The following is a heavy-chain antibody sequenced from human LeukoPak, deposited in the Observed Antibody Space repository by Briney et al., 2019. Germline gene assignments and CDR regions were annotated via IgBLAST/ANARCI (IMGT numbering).Heavy chain of an antibody. V-gene: IGHV4-34*01. CDR3: ARGQLRNYYYYGMDV. Sequence: NSSETLSLTCAVYGGSFSGYYWSWIRQPPGKGLEWIGEVNHSGGTNYNPSLKGRVTISVDTSKNQFSLRLYSVTAADTAVYYCARGQLRNYYYYGMDVWGQGATVTVSS. J-gene: IGHJ6*02. D-gene: IGHD1-1*01. CDR1: GGSFSGYY. CDR2: VNHSGGT.